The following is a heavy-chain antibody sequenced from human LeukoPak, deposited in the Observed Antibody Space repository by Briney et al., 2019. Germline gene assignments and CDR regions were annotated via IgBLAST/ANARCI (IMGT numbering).Heavy chain of an antibody. V-gene: IGHV1-2*02. D-gene: IGHD1-26*01. CDR3: AREGTDGSYYGFDY. J-gene: IGHJ4*02. CDR2: INPNSGGT. Sequence: GASVKVSCKASVYTFTGYYMHWVRQAPGQGLEWMGWINPNSGGTNYAQKFQGRVTMTRDTSISTAYMELSRLRSDDTAVYYCAREGTDGSYYGFDYWGQGTLVTVSS. CDR1: VYTFTGYY.